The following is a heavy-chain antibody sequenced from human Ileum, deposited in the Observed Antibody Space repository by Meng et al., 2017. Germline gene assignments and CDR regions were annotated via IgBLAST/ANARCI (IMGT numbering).Heavy chain of an antibody. J-gene: IGHJ4*02. Sequence: QVPPKETGPGLVQPSGTLSFTCVVSVDSMNKGFWWSWVRQAPGKGLEWIGEVHPSGSTHYNPSLQSRVTLSIDNSKKLFSVSLRSVTSADTAVYYCVRHGYCSGRGETCYPHFDVWGQGALVTVSS. CDR3: VRHGYCSGRGETCYPHFDV. D-gene: IGHD2-15*01. CDR2: VHPSGST. CDR1: VDSMNKGFW. V-gene: IGHV4-4*02.